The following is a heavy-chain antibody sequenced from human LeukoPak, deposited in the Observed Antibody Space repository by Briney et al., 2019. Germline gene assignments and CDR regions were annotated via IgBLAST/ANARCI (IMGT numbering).Heavy chain of an antibody. CDR3: AKLPPNYYDSNDAFDI. CDR1: GFTFSSHG. D-gene: IGHD3-22*01. J-gene: IGHJ3*02. CDR2: ISYDGSNK. Sequence: PGRSLRLSCAASGFTFSSHGMHWVRQAPGKGLEWVAVISYDGSNKYYADSVKGRFTISRDNSKNTLYLQMNSLRAEDTAVYYCAKLPPNYYDSNDAFDIWGQGTMVTVSS. V-gene: IGHV3-30*18.